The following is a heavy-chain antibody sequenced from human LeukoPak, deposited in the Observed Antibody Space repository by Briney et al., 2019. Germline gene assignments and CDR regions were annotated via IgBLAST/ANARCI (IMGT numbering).Heavy chain of an antibody. CDR1: GYTFTSYG. CDR3: ARDEYSSGWYGNNYYYYYMDV. J-gene: IGHJ6*03. Sequence: ASVKVSCKASGYTFTSYGISWVRQAPGQGLEWMGWISAYNGNTNYAQKFQGRVTITADKSTSTAYMELSSLRSEDTAVYYCARDEYSSGWYGNNYYYYYMDVWGKGTTVTVSS. V-gene: IGHV1-18*01. CDR2: ISAYNGNT. D-gene: IGHD6-19*01.